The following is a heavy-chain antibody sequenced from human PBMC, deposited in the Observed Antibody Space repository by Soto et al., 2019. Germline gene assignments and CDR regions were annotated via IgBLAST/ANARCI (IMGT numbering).Heavy chain of an antibody. CDR2: IIPIFGTA. CDR1: GGTFSSYA. CDR3: ARDMFPIERGRAALNWFDH. V-gene: IGHV1-69*13. J-gene: IGHJ5*02. D-gene: IGHD3-10*02. Sequence: SVKVSCKASGGTFSSYAISWVRQAPGQGLEWMGGIIPIFGTANYAQKFQGRVTITADESTSTAYMELSSLRSEDTAVYYCARDMFPIERGRAALNWFDHWGQGTLVTVSS.